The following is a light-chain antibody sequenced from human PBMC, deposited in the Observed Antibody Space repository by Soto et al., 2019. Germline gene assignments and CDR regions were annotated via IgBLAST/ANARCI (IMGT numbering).Light chain of an antibody. Sequence: EIVMTQSPSTLSVSPGERDTLSCRASEFVRSNLAWYQQRPGQAPRLLIYGASTRATGIPDRFSGSGSGTDFTLTISSLQSEDFAVYYCQQYNNWPPVITFGQGTRLEFK. CDR3: QQYNNWPPVIT. V-gene: IGKV3-15*01. J-gene: IGKJ5*01. CDR2: GAS. CDR1: EFVRSN.